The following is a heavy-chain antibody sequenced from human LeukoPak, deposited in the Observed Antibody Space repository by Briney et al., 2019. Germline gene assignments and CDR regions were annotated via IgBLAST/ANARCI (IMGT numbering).Heavy chain of an antibody. Sequence: ASVKVSCKASGYTFTGYYMHWVRQAPGQGLEWMGWINPNSGGTNYAQKFQGRVTMTRDTSISTAYMELSRLRSDDTAVYYCARESHDYDILTGYFGVAGWFDPWGQGTLVTVSS. J-gene: IGHJ5*02. V-gene: IGHV1-2*02. CDR1: GYTFTGYY. CDR2: INPNSGGT. CDR3: ARESHDYDILTGYFGVAGWFDP. D-gene: IGHD3-9*01.